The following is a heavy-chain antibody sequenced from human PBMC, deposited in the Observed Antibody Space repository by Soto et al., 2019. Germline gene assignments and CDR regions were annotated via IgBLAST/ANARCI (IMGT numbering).Heavy chain of an antibody. Sequence: EVQLLESGGGLVQPGRSLRLSCAASGFTFSSYAMSWVRQAPGKGLEWVSAISGSGGTTYYAASVKGRFTISRDNSKNTLFLQMNSLRAGDTAVYYCAKFFVETGGSSGWPWTFHYWGQGTLVTVSS. J-gene: IGHJ4*02. CDR1: GFTFSSYA. CDR2: ISGSGGTT. D-gene: IGHD6-25*01. CDR3: AKFFVETGGSSGWPWTFHY. V-gene: IGHV3-23*01.